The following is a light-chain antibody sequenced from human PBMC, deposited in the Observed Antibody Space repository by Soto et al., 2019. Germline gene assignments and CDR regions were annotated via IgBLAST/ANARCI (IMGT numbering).Light chain of an antibody. J-gene: IGLJ2*01. V-gene: IGLV2-11*01. CDR3: ATCDDDLSVL. CDR1: SSDVGGYDY. CDR2: DVT. Sequence: QSVLTQPRSVSGSPGQSVTISCTGTSSDVGGYDYVSWYQHHPGKAPKLIVYDVTNRPSGVPGRFSGSKSGNTASLTISGLQSEDEADYFCATCDDDLSVLFGGGTKLTVL.